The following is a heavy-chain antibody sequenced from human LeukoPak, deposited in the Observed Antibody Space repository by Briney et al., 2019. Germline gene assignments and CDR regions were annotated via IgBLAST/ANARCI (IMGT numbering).Heavy chain of an antibody. J-gene: IGHJ4*02. CDR1: GGTFSNYA. D-gene: IGHD3-22*01. CDR3: ARSSYDSSGYPFDY. CDR2: IIPILGIA. Sequence: SSVKVSLQASGGTFSNYAISWVRQAPAQGLEWMGRIIPILGIANYAHKFQGRLTITAHKSTNTASIELSSQRSEHTAVYEFARSSYDSSGYPFDYWGQGTMVTVSS. V-gene: IGHV1-69*04.